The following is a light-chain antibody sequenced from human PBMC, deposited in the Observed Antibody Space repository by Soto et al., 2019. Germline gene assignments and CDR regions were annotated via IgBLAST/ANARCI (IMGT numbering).Light chain of an antibody. CDR3: QQYGSSPPYT. CDR2: GAS. V-gene: IGKV3-20*01. Sequence: EIVLTQSPATLSLSPGERATLSCRASQSVGGYLDWYQQKPGQAPRLLIYGASNRATGIPDRFSASGSKTNFTLTISRLEPEDFAVYYCQQYGSSPPYTFGQGTKLEIK. J-gene: IGKJ2*01. CDR1: QSVGGY.